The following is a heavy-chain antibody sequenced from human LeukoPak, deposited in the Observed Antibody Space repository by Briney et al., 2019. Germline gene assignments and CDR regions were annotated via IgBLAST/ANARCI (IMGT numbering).Heavy chain of an antibody. D-gene: IGHD6-19*01. J-gene: IGHJ5*02. CDR1: GGTFSSYT. CDR3: AREMAPAVADENWFDP. V-gene: IGHV1-69*10. CDR2: IIPIFGIA. Sequence: VKVSCQASGGTFSSYTISWVRQAPGQGLEWMGRIIPIFGIANYAQKFQGRVTITADKSTSTAYMELSSLRSEDTAVYYCAREMAPAVADENWFDPWGQGTLVTVSS.